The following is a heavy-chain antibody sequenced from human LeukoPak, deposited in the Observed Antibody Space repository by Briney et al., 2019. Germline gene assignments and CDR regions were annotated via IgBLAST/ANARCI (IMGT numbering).Heavy chain of an antibody. J-gene: IGHJ4*02. CDR3: AKDNYGGIFAS. D-gene: IGHD4-17*01. Sequence: GESLRLSCAASGFTFSAYGMSWVRQAPGKGLEWVSHVSDTVRDTWYANSVKGRFIISRDNSRDTVYLQMSSLRPEDTALYFCAKDNYGGIFASWGQGTLVTVSS. V-gene: IGHV3-23*01. CDR1: GFTFSAYG. CDR2: VSDTVRDT.